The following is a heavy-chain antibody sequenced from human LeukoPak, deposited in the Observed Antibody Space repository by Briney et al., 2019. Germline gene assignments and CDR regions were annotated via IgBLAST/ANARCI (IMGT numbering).Heavy chain of an antibody. CDR1: GYTFTGYY. CDR2: INPNSGGT. D-gene: IGHD2-2*01. Sequence: ASVKVSCKASGYTFTGYYMHWVRQAPGQGLERMGWINPNSGGTNYAQKFQGRVTMTRDTSISTAYMELSRLRSDDTAVYYCASCVVVPAAILYMDVWGQGTTVTVSS. V-gene: IGHV1-2*02. CDR3: ASCVVVPAAILYMDV. J-gene: IGHJ6*03.